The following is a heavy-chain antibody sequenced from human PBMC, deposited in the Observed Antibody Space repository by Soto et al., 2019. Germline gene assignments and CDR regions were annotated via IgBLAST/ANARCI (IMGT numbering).Heavy chain of an antibody. CDR1: GFSLTTTGEG. J-gene: IGHJ5*02. Sequence: QITLKESGPTLVKPTQTLTLTCTFSGFSLTTTGEGVGWIRQPPGKALEWLALIYWDDDKRYSPSLESRLTIXKXXSKSQVVLTITNMDPVDTATYYCAYRPEAARPFDPWGQGTLVTVSS. CDR2: IYWDDDK. D-gene: IGHD6-6*01. CDR3: AYRPEAARPFDP. V-gene: IGHV2-5*02.